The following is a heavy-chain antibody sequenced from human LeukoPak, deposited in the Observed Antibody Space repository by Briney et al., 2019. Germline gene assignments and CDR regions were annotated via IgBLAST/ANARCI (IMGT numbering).Heavy chain of an antibody. Sequence: SETLSLTCAVYGGSFSTYCWSWIRQSPGKGLEWIAEINHRGDTNYNPSVKSRVTISVDTSKNQFSLKITSLTAADTAVYYCARGPTISETGYFDYWGQGTLVTVSS. CDR2: INHRGDT. CDR1: GGSFSTYC. J-gene: IGHJ4*03. D-gene: IGHD1-1*01. V-gene: IGHV4-34*01. CDR3: ARGPTISETGYFDY.